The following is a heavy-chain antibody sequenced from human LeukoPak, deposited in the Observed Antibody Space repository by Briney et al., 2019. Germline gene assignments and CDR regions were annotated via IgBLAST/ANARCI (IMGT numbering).Heavy chain of an antibody. D-gene: IGHD2-2*01. CDR1: GGSISSSSYY. J-gene: IGHJ5*02. CDR2: LYGSGGT. Sequence: PSETLSLTCTVSGGSISSSSYYWDWIRQPPGKGLEWIGNLYGSGGTYYNPSLRSRVTISLDTSKNQFSLKLSSVTAADTAVYYCARGLDIVVVPAVDWFDPWGQGTLVTVSS. V-gene: IGHV4-39*07. CDR3: ARGLDIVVVPAVDWFDP.